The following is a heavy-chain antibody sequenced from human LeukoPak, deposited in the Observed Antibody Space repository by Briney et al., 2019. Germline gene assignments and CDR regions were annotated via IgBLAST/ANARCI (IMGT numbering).Heavy chain of an antibody. V-gene: IGHV3-48*01. CDR1: GFTFSNAW. J-gene: IGHJ3*02. CDR2: ISSSSSTI. D-gene: IGHD3-22*01. CDR3: ARDPAEYDSSDGDAFDI. Sequence: GGSLRLSCAASGFTFSNAWMSWVRQAPGKGLEWVSYISSSSSTIYYADSVKGRFTISRDNAKNSLYLQMNSLRAEDTAVYYCARDPAEYDSSDGDAFDIWGQGTMVTVSS.